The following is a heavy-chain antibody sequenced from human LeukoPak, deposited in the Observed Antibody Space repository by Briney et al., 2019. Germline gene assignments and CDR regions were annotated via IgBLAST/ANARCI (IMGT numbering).Heavy chain of an antibody. CDR1: GFSFSSYG. Sequence: GGSLRLSCAASGFSFSSYGMHWVRQAPGKGLEWVAVVWYDGSNKNYADSVKGRFTISRDNSKNMLYLQMNSLRVEDTALYYCASHGGLWGQGTLVTVSS. V-gene: IGHV3-33*01. CDR2: VWYDGSNK. CDR3: ASHGGL. J-gene: IGHJ4*02. D-gene: IGHD5-12*01.